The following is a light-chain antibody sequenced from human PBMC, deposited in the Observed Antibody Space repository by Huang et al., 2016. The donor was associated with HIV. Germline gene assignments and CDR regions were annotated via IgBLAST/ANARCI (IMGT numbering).Light chain of an antibody. CDR2: WAS. V-gene: IGKV4-1*01. J-gene: IGKJ2*01. CDR1: QSVLYSSNNKNY. Sequence: DIVMTQSPDSLAVSLGERATINGKSSQSVLYSSNNKNYLDWYQQKPGQPPKLLIYWASTREYGVPKRINGSESGTDITLTIRSLQAEDVAVYYCQQYYSTPRTFGQGTKLEIK. CDR3: QQYYSTPRT.